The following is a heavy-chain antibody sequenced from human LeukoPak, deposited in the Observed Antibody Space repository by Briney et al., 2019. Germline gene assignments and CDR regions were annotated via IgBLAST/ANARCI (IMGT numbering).Heavy chain of an antibody. CDR1: GFTFSSYE. J-gene: IGHJ4*02. CDR2: ISSSGSTI. CDR3: ARAQHIVVVTAIPSFDY. D-gene: IGHD2-21*02. V-gene: IGHV3-48*03. Sequence: PGGSLRLSCAASGFTFSSYEMNWVRQAPGKGLEWASYISSSGSTIYYADSVKGRFTISRDNAKNSLYLQMNSLRAEDTAVYYCARAQHIVVVTAIPSFDYWGQGTLVTVSS.